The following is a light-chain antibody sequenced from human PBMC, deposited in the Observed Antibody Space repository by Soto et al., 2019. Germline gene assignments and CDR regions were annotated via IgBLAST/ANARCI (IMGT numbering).Light chain of an antibody. V-gene: IGLV2-23*01. J-gene: IGLJ2*01. Sequence: QSALTQPASVSGSPGQSITISCTGTSSDVGSYNLVSWYQQHPGKAPKLMIYEGSKRPSGVSNRFSGSKSGNTASMTISGLQAEDEAAYYCCSYALSGSPTVVFGGGTSSPS. CDR2: EGS. CDR3: CSYALSGSPTVV. CDR1: SSDVGSYNL.